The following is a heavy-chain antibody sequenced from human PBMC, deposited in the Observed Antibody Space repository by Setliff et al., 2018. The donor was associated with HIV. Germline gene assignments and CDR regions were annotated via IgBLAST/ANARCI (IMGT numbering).Heavy chain of an antibody. Sequence: PSETLSLTCTVSGGSIRSYYWSWIRQPPGKGLEWIGYIYYSGSTNYNPSLKSRVTISVDTSKNQFSLKLSSVTAADTAVYYCARAGGGGRWLHLSYCYFDLWGRGTLVTVSS. CDR1: GGSIRSYY. CDR2: IYYSGST. D-gene: IGHD3-16*01. CDR3: ARAGGGGRWLHLSYCYFDL. V-gene: IGHV4-59*01. J-gene: IGHJ2*01.